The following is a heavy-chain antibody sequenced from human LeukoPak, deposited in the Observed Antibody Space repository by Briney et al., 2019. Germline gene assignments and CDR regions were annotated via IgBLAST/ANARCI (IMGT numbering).Heavy chain of an antibody. CDR2: ISYDGSNK. D-gene: IGHD3-3*01. CDR3: AKDGRTIFGSMDV. Sequence: GGSLRLSCAASGFTFSSYGMHWVRQAPGKGLERVAVISYDGSNKYYADSVKGRFTISRDNSKNTLYLQMNSLRAEDTAVYYCAKDGRTIFGSMDVWGQGTTVTVSS. V-gene: IGHV3-30*18. J-gene: IGHJ6*02. CDR1: GFTFSSYG.